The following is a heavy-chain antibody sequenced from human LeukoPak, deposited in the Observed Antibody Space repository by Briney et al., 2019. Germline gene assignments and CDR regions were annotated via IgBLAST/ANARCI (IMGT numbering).Heavy chain of an antibody. V-gene: IGHV3-30*18. CDR1: GFTFSSYG. J-gene: IGHJ4*02. CDR2: ISYDGSNK. Sequence: PGGSLRLSCAASGFTFSSYGMHWVRQAPGKGLEWVAVISYDGSNKYYADSVKGRFTISRDNSKNTLYLQMNSLRAEDTAVYYCAKDSALGGGFDYWGQGTLVTVSS. CDR3: AKDSALGGGFDY. D-gene: IGHD2-15*01.